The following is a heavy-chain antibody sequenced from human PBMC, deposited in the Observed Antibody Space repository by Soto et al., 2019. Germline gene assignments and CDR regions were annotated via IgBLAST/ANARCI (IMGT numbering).Heavy chain of an antibody. CDR2: IIPIFGTA. D-gene: IGHD3-22*01. Sequence: QVQLVQSGAEVRKPGSSVRVSCKASGGSFNRHTISWVRQAPGQGLEWMGGIIPIFGTANHAQKFQGRVTIIADECTSTVYMELSSLRSDDTAIYYCAGGWGYDSTDYYYAYWGQGTLVIVCS. CDR1: GGSFNRHT. J-gene: IGHJ4*02. V-gene: IGHV1-69*01. CDR3: AGGWGYDSTDYYYAY.